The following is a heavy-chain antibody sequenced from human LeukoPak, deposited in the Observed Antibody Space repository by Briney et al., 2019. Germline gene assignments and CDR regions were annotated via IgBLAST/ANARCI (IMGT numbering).Heavy chain of an antibody. CDR2: ISQDSSNR. CDR1: GSNFRNYV. CDR3: AREDDAFDI. J-gene: IGHJ3*02. Sequence: PGRSLRLSCEASGSNFRNYVLHWVRQAPGRGLEWVALISQDSSNRHYADSVKGRFTISRDNSKKTLYLQMNSLRDDDTAVYFCAREDDAFDIWGQGTMVTVS. V-gene: IGHV3-30*04.